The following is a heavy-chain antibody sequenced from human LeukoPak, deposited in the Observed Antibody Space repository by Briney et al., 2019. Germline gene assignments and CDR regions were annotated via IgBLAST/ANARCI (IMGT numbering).Heavy chain of an antibody. CDR1: SFTFSSYN. Sequence: GGSLRLSCAASSFTFSSYNMNWVRQAPGKGLEWVSSISSSGSYIYYRDSVKGRFTISRDNAKNSLYLHMNTLRAEDTSVYYCARDPAFGAFDIWGRGTVVTVSS. J-gene: IGHJ3*02. CDR3: ARDPAFGAFDI. CDR2: ISSSGSYI. V-gene: IGHV3-21*01. D-gene: IGHD3-10*01.